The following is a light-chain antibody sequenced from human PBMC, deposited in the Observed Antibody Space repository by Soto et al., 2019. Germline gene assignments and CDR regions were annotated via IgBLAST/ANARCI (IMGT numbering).Light chain of an antibody. J-gene: IGKJ2*01. Sequence: DLQMTQSPSSLSASVGDRVTITCQASQDISNYLSWYQQKPGKAPKLLIYDAANLQTGVPSRFSGGGSGTHFALTISSLQPEDIATYYCQKYNSAPHTFGQGTKLEIK. CDR3: QKYNSAPHT. V-gene: IGKV1-33*01. CDR2: DAA. CDR1: QDISNY.